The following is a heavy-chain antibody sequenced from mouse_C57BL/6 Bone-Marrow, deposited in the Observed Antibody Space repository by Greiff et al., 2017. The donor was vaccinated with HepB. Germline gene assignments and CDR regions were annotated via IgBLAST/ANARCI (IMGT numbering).Heavy chain of an antibody. CDR3: ARARDIYYYGSSPRWYFDV. Sequence: QVQLQQSGAELVKPGASVKMSCKASGYNFTSYWITWVKQRPGQGLEWIGDIYPGSGSTNYNEKFKSKATLTVDKSSSTAYMQLSSLTSEDSAVYYCARARDIYYYGSSPRWYFDVWGTGTTVTVSS. J-gene: IGHJ1*03. D-gene: IGHD1-1*01. CDR1: GYNFTSYW. CDR2: IYPGSGST. V-gene: IGHV1-55*01.